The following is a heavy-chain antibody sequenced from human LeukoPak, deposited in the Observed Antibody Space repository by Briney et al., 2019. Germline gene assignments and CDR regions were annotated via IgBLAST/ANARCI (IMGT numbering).Heavy chain of an antibody. D-gene: IGHD2-2*01. Sequence: SETLSLTCTVSGGSISSYYWSWIRQPPGKGLEWIGYIYYSGSTNYNPSLKSRVTISVDKSKNQFSLKLSSVTAADTAVYYCARGEVVPGVFDYWGQGTLVTVSS. CDR2: IYYSGST. V-gene: IGHV4-59*12. CDR3: ARGEVVPGVFDY. J-gene: IGHJ4*02. CDR1: GGSISSYY.